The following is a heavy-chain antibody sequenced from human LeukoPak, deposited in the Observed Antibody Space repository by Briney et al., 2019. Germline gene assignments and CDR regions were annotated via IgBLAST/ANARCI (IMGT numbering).Heavy chain of an antibody. CDR2: IYPGDSDT. J-gene: IGHJ4*02. CDR1: GYSFTSYW. D-gene: IGHD6-13*01. Sequence: KRGESLLISCKGSGYSFTSYWIGWVRPLPGRGLEWMGIIYPGDSDTRYSPSFQGQVTISADKSISTAYLQWSSLKASDTAMYYCARRGIAAEVDYWGQGTLVTVSS. CDR3: ARRGIAAEVDY. V-gene: IGHV5-51*01.